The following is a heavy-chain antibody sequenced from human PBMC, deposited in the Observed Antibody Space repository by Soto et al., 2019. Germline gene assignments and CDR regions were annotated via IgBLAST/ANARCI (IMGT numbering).Heavy chain of an antibody. D-gene: IGHD3-3*01. CDR1: GYSFTRHD. V-gene: IGHV1-8*01. CDR3: AREGILFSGVIAFYGMDV. J-gene: IGHJ6*02. Sequence: QVQLVQSGAEVKKPGASVKVSCKASGYSFTRHDINWVRQAPGQGLEWMGWINPSSGNTGYAQRFLGRLTMTTDTSTSTAYMELSGLKSEDTAIYYCAREGILFSGVIAFYGMDVWGQGTTVTVPS. CDR2: INPSSGNT.